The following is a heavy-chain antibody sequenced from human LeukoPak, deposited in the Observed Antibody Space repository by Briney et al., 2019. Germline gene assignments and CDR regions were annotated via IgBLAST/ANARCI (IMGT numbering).Heavy chain of an antibody. Sequence: GGSLRLSCAASGFTFSSYSMNWVRQAPGKGLEWVSSISSSSSYIYYADSVKGRFTISRDNAKNSLYLQMNSLRAEDTAVYYCARVRVGAYDFEYWGQGTLVTVSS. CDR3: ARVRVGAYDFEY. J-gene: IGHJ4*02. D-gene: IGHD3-10*01. CDR2: ISSSSSYI. V-gene: IGHV3-21*01. CDR1: GFTFSSYS.